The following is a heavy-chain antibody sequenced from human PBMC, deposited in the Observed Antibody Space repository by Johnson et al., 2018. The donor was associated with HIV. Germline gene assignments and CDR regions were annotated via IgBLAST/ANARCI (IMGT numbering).Heavy chain of an antibody. CDR1: GFTVISHC. D-gene: IGHD6-13*01. CDR3: ARGGYLDAFDI. J-gene: IGHJ3*02. V-gene: IGHV3-53*04. CDR2: IYRVDRT. Sequence: VQLVESGGGLVQPGGSLILSCAASGFTVISHCMTWVRQAPGKGLEWVSVIYRVDRTYSADSVTGRFTISRDNSKKTLYLQMNSLRAEDTAVYYCARGGYLDAFDIWGQGTMVTVSS.